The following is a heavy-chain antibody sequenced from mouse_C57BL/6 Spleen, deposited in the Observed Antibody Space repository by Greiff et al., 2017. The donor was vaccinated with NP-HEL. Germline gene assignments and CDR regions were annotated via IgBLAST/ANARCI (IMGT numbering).Heavy chain of an antibody. Sequence: VQLQQSGAELVRPGASVKLSCTASGFNFTDDYMHWVKQRPEQGLEWIGRIDPENGDTEYASKFQGKATITVDTSSNTAYLQLSSLTSEDTAVYYCTFDWSYFDYWGQGTTLTVSS. CDR2: IDPENGDT. V-gene: IGHV14-4*01. J-gene: IGHJ2*01. CDR3: TFDWSYFDY. CDR1: GFNFTDDY.